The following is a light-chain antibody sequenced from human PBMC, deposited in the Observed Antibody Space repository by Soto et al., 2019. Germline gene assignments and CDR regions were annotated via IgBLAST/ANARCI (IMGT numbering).Light chain of an antibody. CDR1: QSISTS. CDR2: AAS. J-gene: IGKJ5*01. Sequence: DIPMTQSPSSLSASVGDRVTITCRASQSISTSLNWYQQKPGKAPRLLIYAASSLQSGVPSRFSGSGSGTDFTLTISSLQPEDLANYYCQQSYSTLSITFGQGTRLEIK. V-gene: IGKV1-39*01. CDR3: QQSYSTLSIT.